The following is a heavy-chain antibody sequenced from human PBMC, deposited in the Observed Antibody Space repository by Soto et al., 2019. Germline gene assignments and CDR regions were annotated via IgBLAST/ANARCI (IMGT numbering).Heavy chain of an antibody. CDR2: IGGSGGST. CDR3: AKDFSDVVVTAMTDY. CDR1: GFTFSSYA. J-gene: IGHJ4*02. D-gene: IGHD2-21*02. Sequence: EVQLLESGGGLVQPGGSLRLSCAASGFTFSSYAMSWVRQAPGKGLEWVSAIGGSGGSTYYADSVKGRFTISRDNSKNTLYLQMNSLRAEDTAVYYCAKDFSDVVVTAMTDYWGQGTLVTVSS. V-gene: IGHV3-23*01.